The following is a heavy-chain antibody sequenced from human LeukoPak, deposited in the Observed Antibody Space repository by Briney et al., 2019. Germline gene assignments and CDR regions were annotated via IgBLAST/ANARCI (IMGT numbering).Heavy chain of an antibody. CDR2: IIPIFGTA. J-gene: IGHJ4*02. D-gene: IGHD3-22*01. V-gene: IGHV1-69*05. Sequence: GASVKVSCKASGGTFSSYAISWVRQAPGQGLEWMGGIIPIFGTANYAQKLQGRVTMTTDTSTSTAYMELRSLRSDDTAVYYCARDYYYDSSGPLGKPNNFDYWGQGTLVTVSS. CDR3: ARDYYYDSSGPLGKPNNFDY. CDR1: GGTFSSYA.